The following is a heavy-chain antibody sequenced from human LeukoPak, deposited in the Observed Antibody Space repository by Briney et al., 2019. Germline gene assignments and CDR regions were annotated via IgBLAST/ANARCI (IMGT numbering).Heavy chain of an antibody. V-gene: IGHV5-51*01. CDR3: ARHVSSGWSQVDY. CDR2: TYPGDSDT. Sequence: GESLKISCKGSGYSFTSYWIGWVRQMPGKGLEWMGFTYPGDSDTRYSPSFQGQVTISADKSISTAYLQWSSLKASDTAMYYCARHVSSGWSQVDYWGQGTLVTVSS. J-gene: IGHJ4*02. D-gene: IGHD6-19*01. CDR1: GYSFTSYW.